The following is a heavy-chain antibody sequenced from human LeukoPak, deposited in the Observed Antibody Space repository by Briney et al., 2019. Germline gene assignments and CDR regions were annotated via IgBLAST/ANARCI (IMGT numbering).Heavy chain of an antibody. J-gene: IGHJ3*02. V-gene: IGHV1-69*11. CDR1: GGTFSTYA. D-gene: IGHD4-17*01. Sequence: ASVKVSCKASGGTFSTYAISWVRQAPGQGLEWMGRIIAILSQANYAQKFRGRVSITADESTTTAYLELSRLRSEDTAVYYCATGGDYRDAFDMWGQGTMATVSS. CDR3: ATGGDYRDAFDM. CDR2: IIAILSQA.